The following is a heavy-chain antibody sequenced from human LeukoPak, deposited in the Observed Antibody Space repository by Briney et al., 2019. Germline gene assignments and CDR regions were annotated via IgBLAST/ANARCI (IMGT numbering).Heavy chain of an antibody. D-gene: IGHD6-13*01. V-gene: IGHV3-7*01. Sequence: PGGSLRLSCAASGLIFSNYWMGWVRQAPGKGLEWVASINQDASEKYYVDSVKGRFTISRDNAKNSLYLQINSLRVEDTAVYYCARRGPSSSWYTDDAFDIWGQGTMVTVSS. CDR2: INQDASEK. J-gene: IGHJ3*02. CDR3: ARRGPSSSWYTDDAFDI. CDR1: GLIFSNYW.